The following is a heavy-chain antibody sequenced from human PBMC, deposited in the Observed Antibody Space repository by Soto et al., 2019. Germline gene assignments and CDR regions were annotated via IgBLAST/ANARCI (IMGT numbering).Heavy chain of an antibody. CDR3: AGFKEGNIVGLGWLDP. V-gene: IGHV3-11*01. Sequence: GGSLRLSCFGSGFDFRGSYMNWIRQAPGKGLEWISYISDTGRTIHYADSVKSRFVISRDNSKDSLYLQMNDLRADDTAVYHCAGFKEGNIVGLGWLDPWGQGTRVTVSS. J-gene: IGHJ5*02. CDR1: GFDFRGSY. CDR2: ISDTGRTI. D-gene: IGHD1-26*01.